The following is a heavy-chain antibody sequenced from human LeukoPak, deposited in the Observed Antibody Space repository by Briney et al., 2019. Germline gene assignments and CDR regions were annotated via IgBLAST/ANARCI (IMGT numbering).Heavy chain of an antibody. CDR2: IIPIFGTA. D-gene: IGHD1-26*01. Sequence: SXXVSCKASGDTFITYAMTWVRQAPGQGLEWMGRIIPIFGTANYAQKFQGRVTITTEEYTSKTYMEQSSLRSEDTAVYYCAREGNEGIVGATTGYFHHWGQGTLVTVSS. J-gene: IGHJ1*01. CDR3: AREGNEGIVGATTGYFHH. CDR1: GDTFITYA. V-gene: IGHV1-69*05.